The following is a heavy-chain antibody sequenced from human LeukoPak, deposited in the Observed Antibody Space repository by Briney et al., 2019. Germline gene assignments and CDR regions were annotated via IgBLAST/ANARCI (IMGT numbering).Heavy chain of an antibody. CDR3: AKERVPDY. CDR2: FDGSGDGT. V-gene: IGHV3-23*01. CDR1: GFTFSDYA. Sequence: PGGSLRLSCAASGFTFSDYAMSWVRQAPGKGLEWVSGFDGSGDGTYYVDSVKGRFTISRDNSENTVYLQMNSLRAEDTAVYFCAKERVPDYWGQGTLVTVSS. J-gene: IGHJ4*02. D-gene: IGHD3-10*01.